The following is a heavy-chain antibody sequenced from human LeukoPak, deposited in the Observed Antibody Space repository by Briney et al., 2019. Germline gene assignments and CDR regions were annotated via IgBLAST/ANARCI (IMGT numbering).Heavy chain of an antibody. Sequence: ASVKVSCKASGYTFTGYYMHWVRQAPGQGLEWMGWINPNSGGTNYAQKFQGRVTMTRDTSISTAYMELSRLRSDDTAVYYCARVSPRVTSYYYYGMDVWGQGTTVTVSS. CDR3: ARVSPRVTSYYYYGMDV. CDR1: GYTFTGYY. CDR2: INPNSGGT. V-gene: IGHV1-2*02. D-gene: IGHD4-17*01. J-gene: IGHJ6*02.